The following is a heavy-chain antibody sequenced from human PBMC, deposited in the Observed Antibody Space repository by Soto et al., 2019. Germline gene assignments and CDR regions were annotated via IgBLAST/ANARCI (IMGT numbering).Heavy chain of an antibody. Sequence: PGGSLRLSCAASGFTFSSYAMSWVRQAPGKGLEWVSAISGSGGSTYYADSVKGRFTISRDNSKNTLYLQMNSLRAEDTAVYYCAKDPVMMIVVVPRGWFDPWGQGTLVTVSS. CDR3: AKDPVMMIVVVPRGWFDP. J-gene: IGHJ5*02. CDR2: ISGSGGST. CDR1: GFTFSSYA. D-gene: IGHD3-22*01. V-gene: IGHV3-23*01.